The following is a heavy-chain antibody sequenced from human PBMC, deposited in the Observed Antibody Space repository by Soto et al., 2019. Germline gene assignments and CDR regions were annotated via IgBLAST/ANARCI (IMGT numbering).Heavy chain of an antibody. D-gene: IGHD5-18*01. CDR1: GYTFTTYY. Sequence: QVRLVQSGAEVKNSGAAVNVSCKASGYTFTTYYMHWVRQAPGQGLEWMGIINPRGGSTDYAQKCQGRVTMTRDTYPSTVYMKLSSLRSEDTAVYYCARGYDYLDYWGQGTLVTVSS. V-gene: IGHV1-46*01. J-gene: IGHJ4*02. CDR2: INPRGGST. CDR3: ARGYDYLDY.